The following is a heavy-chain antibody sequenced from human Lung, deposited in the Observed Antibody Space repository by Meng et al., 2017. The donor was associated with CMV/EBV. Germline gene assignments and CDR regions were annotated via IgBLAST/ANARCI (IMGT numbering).Heavy chain of an antibody. J-gene: IGHJ1*01. Sequence: GGSXRLXCAASGFTFSSYWMSWVRQAPGKGLEWVANIKQDGSEKYYVDSVKGRFTISRDNAKNSLYLQMNSLRAEDTAVYYCAGTAAAGISWSEYFQHWGQGTXVTVDS. CDR1: GFTFSSYW. V-gene: IGHV3-7*01. D-gene: IGHD6-13*01. CDR2: IKQDGSEK. CDR3: AGTAAAGISWSEYFQH.